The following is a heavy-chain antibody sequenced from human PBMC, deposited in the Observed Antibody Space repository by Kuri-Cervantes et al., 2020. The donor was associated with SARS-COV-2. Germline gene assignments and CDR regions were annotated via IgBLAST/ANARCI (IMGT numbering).Heavy chain of an antibody. Sequence: GESLKISCKGSGYIFTSYWISWVRQMPGKGLEWMGRIDPSDSETNYSPSFEGHVTMSVDKSINTAYLQWSSLKASDTAMHYCATRYGHSFAYGYWGQGSLVTVSS. J-gene: IGHJ4*02. CDR1: GYIFTSYW. CDR2: IDPSDSET. D-gene: IGHD3-16*01. V-gene: IGHV5-10-1*01. CDR3: ATRYGHSFAYGY.